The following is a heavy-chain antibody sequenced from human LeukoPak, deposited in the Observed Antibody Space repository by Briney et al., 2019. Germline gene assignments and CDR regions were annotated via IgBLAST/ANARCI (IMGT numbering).Heavy chain of an antibody. CDR3: ARGDGSGNSYGLIHDH. CDR1: GYTFTGYY. Sequence: GASVKVSCKASGYTFTGYYIHWVRQAPGQGLEWMGWLNPNTGGTNYAQKFQGRVTMTRDTSISTAYMELGRLGSDDTAVYYCARGDGSGNSYGLIHDHWGQGTLVIVSS. CDR2: LNPNTGGT. J-gene: IGHJ4*02. D-gene: IGHD3-10*01. V-gene: IGHV1-2*02.